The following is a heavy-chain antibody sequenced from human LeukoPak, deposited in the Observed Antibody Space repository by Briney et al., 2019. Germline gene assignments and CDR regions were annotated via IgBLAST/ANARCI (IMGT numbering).Heavy chain of an antibody. V-gene: IGHV1-18*01. CDR2: ISAYNGNT. D-gene: IGHD3-16*01. J-gene: IGHJ4*02. Sequence: ASVKVSCKASGYTFTSYAMHWVRQAPGQRLEWMGWISAYNGNTNYAQKLQGRVTMTTDTSTSTAYMELRSLRSDDTAVYYCARGALGEYFDYWGQGTLVTVSS. CDR3: ARGALGEYFDY. CDR1: GYTFTSYA.